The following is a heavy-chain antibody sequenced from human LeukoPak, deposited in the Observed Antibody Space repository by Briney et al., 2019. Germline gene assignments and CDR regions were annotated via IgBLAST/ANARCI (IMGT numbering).Heavy chain of an antibody. Sequence: HPGGSLRLSCAASGFTFSSYGMHWVRQAPGKGLEWVAVISYDGSNKYYADSVKGRFTISRDNSKNTLYLQMNSLRAEDTAVYYCAISGGYSYGFDYWGQGTLVTVSS. CDR1: GFTFSSYG. D-gene: IGHD5-18*01. J-gene: IGHJ4*02. CDR3: AISGGYSYGFDY. CDR2: ISYDGSNK. V-gene: IGHV3-30*03.